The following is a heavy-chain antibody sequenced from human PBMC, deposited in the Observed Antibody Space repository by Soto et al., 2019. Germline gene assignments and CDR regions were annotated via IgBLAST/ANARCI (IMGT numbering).Heavy chain of an antibody. D-gene: IGHD2-21*02. V-gene: IGHV1-2*04. CDR1: GYTYTGDY. CDR2: INPHSGGT. Sequence: ASVRVSCKGSGYTYTGDYMHWVRQAPGQGLEWMGWINPHSGGTNYAQKFQGWVTMTRDTSISTAVMEVCRLRSDGTAGDYCARGALWGDPEDYYFYVDVWGKGTTVTVSS. J-gene: IGHJ6*03. CDR3: ARGALWGDPEDYYFYVDV.